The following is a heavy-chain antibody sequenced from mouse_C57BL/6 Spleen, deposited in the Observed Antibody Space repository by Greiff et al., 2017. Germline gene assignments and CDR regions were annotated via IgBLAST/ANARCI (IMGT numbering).Heavy chain of an antibody. D-gene: IGHD2-4*01. Sequence: VHVKQSGPELVKPGASVKISCKASGYSFTDYNMNWVKQSNGKSLEWIGVINPNYGTTSYNQKFKGKATLTVDQSSSTAYMQLNSLTSEDSAVYYCARPIYYDYVWFAYWGQGTLVTVSA. CDR3: ARPIYYDYVWFAY. CDR2: INPNYGTT. CDR1: GYSFTDYN. V-gene: IGHV1-39*01. J-gene: IGHJ3*01.